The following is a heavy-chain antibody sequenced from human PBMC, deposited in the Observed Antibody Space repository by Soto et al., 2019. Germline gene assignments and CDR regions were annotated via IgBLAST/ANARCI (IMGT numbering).Heavy chain of an antibody. CDR1: GFTFSSYE. D-gene: IGHD3-10*01. J-gene: IGHJ6*04. CDR3: ARVNYYGSGSYFHYYYGMDV. Sequence: GGSLRLSCAASGFTFSSYEMNWVRQAPGKGLEWVSYISSSGSTIYYADSVKGRFTISRDNAKNSLYLQMNSLRAEDTAVYYCARVNYYGSGSYFHYYYGMDVWGKGTTVTVSS. V-gene: IGHV3-48*03. CDR2: ISSSGSTI.